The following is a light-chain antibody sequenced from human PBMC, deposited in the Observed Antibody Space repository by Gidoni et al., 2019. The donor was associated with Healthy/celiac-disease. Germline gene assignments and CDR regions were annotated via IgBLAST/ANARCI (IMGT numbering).Light chain of an antibody. J-gene: IGKJ1*01. CDR1: QSISSY. CDR3: QQSYSTSWT. CDR2: AAS. V-gene: IGKV1-39*01. Sequence: DIQMTQSPSSLSASVGDRVTITCRASQSISSYLTWYQQKPGKAPKLLIYAASSLQSGVPSRFRGSGSGTDFPRTISSLQPEDFATYYCQQSYSTSWTFGQGTKVEIK.